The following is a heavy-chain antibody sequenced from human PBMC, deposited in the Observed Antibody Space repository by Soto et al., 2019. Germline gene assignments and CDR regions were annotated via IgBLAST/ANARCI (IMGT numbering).Heavy chain of an antibody. J-gene: IGHJ4*02. V-gene: IGHV4-61*01. CDR3: ARLEYSSSSRDY. Sequence: SETLSLTCTASGGSVSSGSYYWSWIRQPPGKGLEWIGYLYNSGSTSYNPSLKSRVTISVDTSKNQFSLKLSSVTAADTAVYYCARLEYSSSSRDYWGEGTLVTVSS. CDR1: GGSVSSGSYY. CDR2: LYNSGST. D-gene: IGHD6-6*01.